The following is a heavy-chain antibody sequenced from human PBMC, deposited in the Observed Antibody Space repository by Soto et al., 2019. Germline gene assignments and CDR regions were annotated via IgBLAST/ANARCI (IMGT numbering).Heavy chain of an antibody. D-gene: IGHD3-10*01. CDR3: AKDRRGYYGSGSLDY. J-gene: IGHJ4*02. Sequence: EVQLVESGGGLVQPGGSLRLSCVGSGFTYEDSAMHWVRQVSGKGLEWGSGIGWNSGSVGYVDSVKGRFTMSRDNAKNSLYLQMNSLRPEDTAVYYCAKDRRGYYGSGSLDYWGLGTLVTVSS. CDR2: IGWNSGSV. V-gene: IGHV3-9*01. CDR1: GFTYEDSA.